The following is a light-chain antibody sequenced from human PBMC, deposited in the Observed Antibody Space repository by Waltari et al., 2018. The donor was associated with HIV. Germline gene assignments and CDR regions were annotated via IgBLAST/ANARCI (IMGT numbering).Light chain of an antibody. CDR2: DDD. V-gene: IGLV3-21*04. Sequence: SYVLTQPPSISVAPGKTATITCGGNNIGNRDVHWYQQKPGQAPILVIFDDDHRPSGIPERFSGSNSDNTATLTINRVEVGDEADYYCQVWDSGSDHVFGSGTTVTVL. J-gene: IGLJ1*01. CDR3: QVWDSGSDHV. CDR1: NIGNRD.